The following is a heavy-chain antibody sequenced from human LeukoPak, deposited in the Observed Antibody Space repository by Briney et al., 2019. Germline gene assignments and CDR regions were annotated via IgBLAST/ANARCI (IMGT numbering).Heavy chain of an antibody. J-gene: IGHJ4*02. D-gene: IGHD1-1*01. V-gene: IGHV4-34*01. CDR3: ATTLWNGGY. CDR1: GGSFSGYY. CDR2: INHSGST. Sequence: SETLSLTCAVYGGSFSGYYWSWIRQPPGKGLEWIGEINHSGSTNYNPPLKSRVTISVDTSKNQFSLKLSSVTAADTAVYYCATTLWNGGYWGQGTLVTVSS.